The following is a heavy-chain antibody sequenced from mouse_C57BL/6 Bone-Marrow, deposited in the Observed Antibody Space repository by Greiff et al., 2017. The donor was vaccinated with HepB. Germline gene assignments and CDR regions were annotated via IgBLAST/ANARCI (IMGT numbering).Heavy chain of an antibody. CDR1: GFTFTDYY. J-gene: IGHJ2*01. V-gene: IGHV7-3*01. CDR3: ARYRDGSSYVNYFDY. CDR2: IRNKANGYTT. Sequence: EVKLMESGGGLVQPGGSLSLSCAASGFTFTDYYMSWVRQPPGKALEWLGFIRNKANGYTTEYSASVKGRFTISRDNSQSILYLQMNALRAEDSATYYCARYRDGSSYVNYFDYWGQGTTLTVSS. D-gene: IGHD1-1*01.